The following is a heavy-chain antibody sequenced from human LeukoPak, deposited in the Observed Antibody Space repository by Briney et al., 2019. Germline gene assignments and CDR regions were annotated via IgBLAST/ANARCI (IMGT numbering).Heavy chain of an antibody. CDR1: GFTSSSYS. D-gene: IGHD6-13*01. CDR2: ISSSSSYI. J-gene: IGHJ1*01. Sequence: GGSLRLSCAASGFTSSSYSMNWVRQAPGKGLEWVSSISSSSSYIYYADSVKGRFTISRDNAKNSLYLQMNSLRAEDTAVYYCARDLSAIAAAGTTEYFQHWGQGTLVTVSS. V-gene: IGHV3-21*01. CDR3: ARDLSAIAAAGTTEYFQH.